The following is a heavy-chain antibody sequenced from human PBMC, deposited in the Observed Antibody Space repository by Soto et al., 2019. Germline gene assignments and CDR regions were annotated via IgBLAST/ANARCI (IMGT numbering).Heavy chain of an antibody. CDR3: ARVAVVTAIRYYFDY. Sequence: GASVKVSCKASGGTFSSYAISWVRQAPGQGLEWMGGIIPIFGTANYAQKFQGRVTITADESTSTAYMELSSLRSEDTAVYYCARVAVVTAIRYYFDYWGQGTLVTVS. D-gene: IGHD2-21*02. CDR2: IIPIFGTA. V-gene: IGHV1-69*13. J-gene: IGHJ4*02. CDR1: GGTFSSYA.